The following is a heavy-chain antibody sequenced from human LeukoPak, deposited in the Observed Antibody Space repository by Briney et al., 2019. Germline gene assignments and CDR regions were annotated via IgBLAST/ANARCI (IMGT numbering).Heavy chain of an antibody. V-gene: IGHV4-59*01. CDR1: GGSISSYY. CDR3: ARFIELELDGPAFDI. D-gene: IGHD2-8*02. CDR2: IYYSGST. Sequence: SETLSLTCTVSGGSISSYYWSWIRQPPGKGLEWIGYIYYSGSTNYNPSLKSRVTISVDTSKNQFSLKLSSVTAADTAVYYCARFIELELDGPAFDIWGQGTMVTVSS. J-gene: IGHJ3*02.